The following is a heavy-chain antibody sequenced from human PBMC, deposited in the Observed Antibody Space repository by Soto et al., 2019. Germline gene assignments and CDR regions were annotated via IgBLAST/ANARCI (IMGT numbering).Heavy chain of an antibody. Sequence: GGSLRLSCAASGFTFCSYGMHWVRQAPGKGLEWVAVISYDGSNKYYADSVKGRFTISRDNSKNTLYLQMNSLRAEDTAVYYCAKDSYCSGGSCLAYWGQGTLVTVSS. CDR3: AKDSYCSGGSCLAY. J-gene: IGHJ4*02. CDR2: ISYDGSNK. D-gene: IGHD2-15*01. CDR1: GFTFCSYG. V-gene: IGHV3-30*18.